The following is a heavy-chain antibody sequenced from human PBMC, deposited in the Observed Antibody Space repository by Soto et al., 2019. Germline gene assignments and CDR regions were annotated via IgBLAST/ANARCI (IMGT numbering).Heavy chain of an antibody. Sequence: SETLSLTCAFYCGSFIGYYWSWIRQPPGKGLEWIGEINHSGSTNYNPSLKSRVTISVDTSKNQFSLKLSSVTAADTAVYYCARGGGYYDSSGYYYDYWGQGTLVTVSS. D-gene: IGHD3-22*01. J-gene: IGHJ4*02. V-gene: IGHV4-34*01. CDR3: ARGGGYYDSSGYYYDY. CDR2: INHSGST. CDR1: CGSFIGYY.